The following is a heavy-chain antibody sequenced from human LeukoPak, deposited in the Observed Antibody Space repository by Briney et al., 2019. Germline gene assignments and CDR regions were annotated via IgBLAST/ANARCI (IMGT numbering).Heavy chain of an antibody. Sequence: GGSLRLSCAASGFTFSNAWMSWVRQAPGKGLEWVGRIKSKTDGGTTDYAAPVKGRFTISRDDSKNTLYLQMNSLKTEDTAVYYCTTELAPEQWSQLDYWGQGTLVTVSS. CDR1: GFTFSNAW. V-gene: IGHV3-15*01. J-gene: IGHJ4*02. D-gene: IGHD2-21*02. CDR3: TTELAPEQWSQLDY. CDR2: IKSKTDGGTT.